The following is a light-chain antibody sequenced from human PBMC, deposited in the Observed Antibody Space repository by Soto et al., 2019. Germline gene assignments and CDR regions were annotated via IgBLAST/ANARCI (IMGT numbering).Light chain of an antibody. CDR1: QSIRSW. J-gene: IGKJ4*01. Sequence: DIQMTQSPSTLSASVGDRVTITCRASQSIRSWLAWYQQKPGKAPKLLIYKASSLESGVPSRFSGSGSGTEFTLTISGLQPDDFATYYCQQYNSYSSLTFGGGTKVDI. CDR2: KAS. CDR3: QQYNSYSSLT. V-gene: IGKV1-5*03.